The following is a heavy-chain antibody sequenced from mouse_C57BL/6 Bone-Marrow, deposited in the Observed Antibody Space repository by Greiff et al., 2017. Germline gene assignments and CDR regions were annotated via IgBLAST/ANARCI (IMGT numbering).Heavy chain of an antibody. J-gene: IGHJ3*01. CDR2: ISSGGSYT. D-gene: IGHD2-13*01. CDR1: GFTFSSYG. Sequence: EVKLMESGGDLVKPGGSLKLSCAASGFTFSSYGMSWVRQTPDKRLEWVATISSGGSYTYYTDSVKGRFTISRDNAKNTLYLQMSSLKAEDTAIYYCARGDRRTWFAYWGQGTLVTVSA. V-gene: IGHV5-6*01. CDR3: ARGDRRTWFAY.